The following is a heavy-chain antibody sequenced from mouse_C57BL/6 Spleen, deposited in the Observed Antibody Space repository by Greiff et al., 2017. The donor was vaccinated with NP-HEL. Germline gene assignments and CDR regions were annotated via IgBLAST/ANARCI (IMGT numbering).Heavy chain of an antibody. CDR3: ARGGDYPYYFDY. CDR2: IYPGDGDT. Sequence: QVQLKESGPELVKPGASVKISCKASGYAFSSSWMNWVKQRPGKGLEWIGRIYPGDGDTNYNGKFKGKATLTADKSSSTAYMQLSSLSSEDSAVYCGARGGDYPYYFDYWGQGTTLTVSS. J-gene: IGHJ2*01. D-gene: IGHD2-4*01. V-gene: IGHV1-82*01. CDR1: GYAFSSSW.